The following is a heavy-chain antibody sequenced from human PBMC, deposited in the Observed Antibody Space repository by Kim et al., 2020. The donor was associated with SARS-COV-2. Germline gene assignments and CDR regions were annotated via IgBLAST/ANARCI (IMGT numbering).Heavy chain of an antibody. V-gene: IGHV3-48*01. D-gene: IGHD2-15*01. J-gene: IGHJ5*02. CDR2: ISSSSSNI. CDR3: ARDRSLGWVVAGGGLTGFDP. Sequence: GGSLRLSCAASGFTFSSYSMNWVRQAPGKGLEWVSSISSSSSNIYYADSVKGRFTISRDNAKNSLYLQMNSLRAEDTAVYYCARDRSLGWVVAGGGLTGFDPWGQGTTVTVSS. CDR1: GFTFSSYS.